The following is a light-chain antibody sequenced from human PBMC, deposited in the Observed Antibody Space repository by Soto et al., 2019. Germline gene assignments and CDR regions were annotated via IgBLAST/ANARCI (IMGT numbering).Light chain of an antibody. CDR2: KAS. CDR1: QSISTW. CDR3: QQYNSYSVT. V-gene: IGKV1-5*03. Sequence: DIQMTQSPSTLSASVGDRVTITCRASQSISTWLAWYQQKPGKAPKLLIYKASSVESGVPSRFSGSGSQTEFTLTSSSLQPDDFAAYYCQQYNSYSVTFGGGTKVEIK. J-gene: IGKJ4*01.